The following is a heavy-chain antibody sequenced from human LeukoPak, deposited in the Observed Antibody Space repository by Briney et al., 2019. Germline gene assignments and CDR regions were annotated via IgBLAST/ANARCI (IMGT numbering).Heavy chain of an antibody. CDR1: GGSFSGYY. CDR2: IYTSGST. Sequence: SETLSLTCAVYGGSFSGYYWSWIRQPAGKGLEWIGRIYTSGSTNYNPSLKSRVTMPVDTSKNQFSLKLSSVTAADTAVYYCARDRGYCSSTSCYGVDWFDPWGQGTLVTVSS. J-gene: IGHJ5*02. CDR3: ARDRGYCSSTSCYGVDWFDP. D-gene: IGHD2-2*01. V-gene: IGHV4-4*07.